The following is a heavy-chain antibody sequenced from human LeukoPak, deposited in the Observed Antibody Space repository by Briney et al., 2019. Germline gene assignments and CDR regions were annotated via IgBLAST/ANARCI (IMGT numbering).Heavy chain of an antibody. D-gene: IGHD3-22*01. Sequence: VASVKVSCKTSGYTFSNYGISWVRQAPGQGLEWMGWISAYSGNTNYAQKFQGRVTMTTDTSTSTAYMDLRSLRSDDTAVYYCASIDSSGYYFYRYWGQGTLVTVSS. J-gene: IGHJ4*02. CDR3: ASIDSSGYYFYRY. CDR2: ISAYSGNT. CDR1: GYTFSNYG. V-gene: IGHV1-18*01.